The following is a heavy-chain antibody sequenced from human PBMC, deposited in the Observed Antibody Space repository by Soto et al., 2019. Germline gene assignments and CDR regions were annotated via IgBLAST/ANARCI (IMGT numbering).Heavy chain of an antibody. J-gene: IGHJ4*02. CDR2: ISGSGGGT. Sequence: GGSLRLSCAAPGFTLNINAISGFRQAPGNGLECVSAISGSGGGTYYADSVKGRFPISRDNSKNTLYLQMSSLRAEDTALYYCATEYDSSGYYPDYWGQGTLVTVSS. CDR1: GFTLNINA. V-gene: IGHV3-23*01. CDR3: ATEYDSSGYYPDY. D-gene: IGHD3-22*01.